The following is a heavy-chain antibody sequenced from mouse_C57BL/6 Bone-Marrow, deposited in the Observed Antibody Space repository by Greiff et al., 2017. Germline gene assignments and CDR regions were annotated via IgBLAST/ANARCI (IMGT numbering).Heavy chain of an antibody. V-gene: IGHV2-6*01. CDR3: ATIQRKFAY. J-gene: IGHJ3*01. CDR1: GFSLTSYG. CDR2: IWGVGST. Sequence: VQLMESGPGLVAPSQSLSITCTVSGFSLTSYGVDWVRQSPGTGLEWLGVIWGVGSTNYNSALKSRLSISKDNSKSQVFLKMNSLQTDDTAMYYCATIQRKFAYWGQGTLVTVSA.